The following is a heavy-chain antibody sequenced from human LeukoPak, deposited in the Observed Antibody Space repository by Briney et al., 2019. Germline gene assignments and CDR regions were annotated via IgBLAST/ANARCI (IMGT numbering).Heavy chain of an antibody. CDR2: IIPIFGTA. V-gene: IGHV1-69*13. CDR3: ARDRDGYIRASPQAGLP. CDR1: GGTFSSYA. D-gene: IGHD5-24*01. J-gene: IGHJ5*02. Sequence: SVKVSCKASGGTFSSYAISWVRQAPGQGPEWMGGIIPIFGTANYAQKFQGRVTITADESTSTAYMELSSLRSEDTAVYYCARDRDGYIRASPQAGLPWGQGTLVTVSS.